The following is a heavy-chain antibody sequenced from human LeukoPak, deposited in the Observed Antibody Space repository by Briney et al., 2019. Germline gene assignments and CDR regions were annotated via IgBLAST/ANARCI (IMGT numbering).Heavy chain of an antibody. J-gene: IGHJ4*02. Sequence: GASVKVSCKASGGTFSSYTISWVRPAPGQGLEWMGRIIPILGIANYAQKFQGRVTITADKSTSTAYMELSSLRSEDTAVYYCARDPRVYYDSSGYYFDYWGQGTLVTVSS. CDR2: IIPILGIA. D-gene: IGHD3-22*01. CDR1: GGTFSSYT. CDR3: ARDPRVYYDSSGYYFDY. V-gene: IGHV1-69*04.